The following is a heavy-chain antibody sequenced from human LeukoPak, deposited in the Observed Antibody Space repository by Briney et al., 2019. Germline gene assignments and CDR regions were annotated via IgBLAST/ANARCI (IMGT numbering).Heavy chain of an antibody. CDR3: ARARTVRYYYMDV. CDR1: GYTFTGYY. D-gene: IGHD4-17*01. V-gene: IGHV1-2*02. CDR2: INPNSGGT. J-gene: IGHJ6*03. Sequence: GASVKVSCKASGYTFTGYYMHWVRQAPGQGLEWMGWINPNSGGTNYAQKFQGRVTMTRDTSISTAYMELSRLRSDDTAVYYCARARTVRYYYMDVWGKGTTVTISS.